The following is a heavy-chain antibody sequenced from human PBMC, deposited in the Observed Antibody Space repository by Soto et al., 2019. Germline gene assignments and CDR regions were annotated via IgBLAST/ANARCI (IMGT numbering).Heavy chain of an antibody. V-gene: IGHV4-31*03. CDR3: ARGGYYYENSGQNAYDY. CDR2: IYYGVST. Sequence: SETLSLTCTVSGGSISSGGYYWSWILQHPGKGLEWIVYIYYGVSTYYNPSLKSRATISGDTSKNQFSLKLSSVTAADTAVYYCARGGYYYENSGQNAYDYWGQGILVTVSS. J-gene: IGHJ4*01. CDR1: GGSISSGGYY. D-gene: IGHD3-22*01.